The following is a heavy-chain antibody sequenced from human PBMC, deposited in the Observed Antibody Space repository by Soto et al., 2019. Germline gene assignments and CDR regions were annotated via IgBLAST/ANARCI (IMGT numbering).Heavy chain of an antibody. CDR1: GGSFSGYY. D-gene: IGHD3-3*01. CDR2: INHSGST. J-gene: IGHJ4*02. Sequence: ETLSLTCAVYGGSFSGYYWSWIRQPPGKGLEWIGEINHSGSTNYNPSLKSRVTISVDTSKNQFSLKLSSVTAADTAVYYCARGDSYYDFWSGYYRALHYFDYWGQGTLVTVSS. CDR3: ARGDSYYDFWSGYYRALHYFDY. V-gene: IGHV4-34*01.